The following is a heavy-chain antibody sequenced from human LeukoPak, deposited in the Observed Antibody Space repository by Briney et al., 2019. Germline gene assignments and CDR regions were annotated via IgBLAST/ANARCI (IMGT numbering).Heavy chain of an antibody. CDR2: ISYDGSNK. Sequence: GGSLRLSCAASGFTFSSYAMHWVRQAPGKGLEWVAVISYDGSNKYYADSVKGRFTISRDNAKNSLYLQMNSLRAEDTAVYYCAKVCVATIFRNAFDIWGQGTMVTVSS. CDR1: GFTFSSYA. D-gene: IGHD5-12*01. V-gene: IGHV3-30*04. CDR3: AKVCVATIFRNAFDI. J-gene: IGHJ3*02.